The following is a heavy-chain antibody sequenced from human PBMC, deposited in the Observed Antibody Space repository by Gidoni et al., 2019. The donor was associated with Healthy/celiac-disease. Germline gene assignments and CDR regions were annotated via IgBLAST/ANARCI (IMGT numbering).Heavy chain of an antibody. V-gene: IGHV3-7*01. D-gene: IGHD4-17*01. J-gene: IGHJ6*04. CDR3: ARAPATVTLRAFGLDV. CDR1: GFTFSSYW. CDR2: IKQDGSEK. Sequence: EVQLVESGGGLVQPGGSLRLSCAASGFTFSSYWMSWVRQAPGKGLEWVANIKQDGSEKYYVDSVKGRFTISRDNAKNSLYLQMNSLRAEDTAVYYCARAPATVTLRAFGLDVWGKGTTVTVSS.